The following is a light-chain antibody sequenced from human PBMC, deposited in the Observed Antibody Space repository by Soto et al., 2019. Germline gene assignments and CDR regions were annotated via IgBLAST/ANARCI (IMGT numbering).Light chain of an antibody. J-gene: IGKJ1*01. CDR3: LQDYNYPWT. V-gene: IGKV1-6*01. Sequence: IQMTQSPSSLSASVGDRFTITFRASQGIRNDLGWFQQKPGKAPKLLIYAASDLQSGVPSRFSGSGSGTDFTLTITNLQPEDFATYYCLQDYNYPWTFGQGTKVDI. CDR1: QGIRND. CDR2: AAS.